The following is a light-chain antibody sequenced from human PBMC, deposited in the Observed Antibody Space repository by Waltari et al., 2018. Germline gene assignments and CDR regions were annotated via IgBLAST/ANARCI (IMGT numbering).Light chain of an antibody. CDR3: QQYDNWLGT. V-gene: IGKV3-15*01. J-gene: IGKJ1*01. CDR2: GAS. Sequence: EIVMTQSPATLSVFPGARATLSCRASQSIRSNLAWYQHKPGQAPRLVIYGASTRATGIPARFSGSGSGTEYTLTISSLQSEDFAVYFCQQYDNWLGTFGQGTKVEIK. CDR1: QSIRSN.